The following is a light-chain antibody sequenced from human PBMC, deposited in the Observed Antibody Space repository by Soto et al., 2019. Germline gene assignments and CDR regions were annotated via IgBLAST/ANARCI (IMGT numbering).Light chain of an antibody. CDR3: LVYLRDGVVV. CDR1: SGSVSASDY. J-gene: IGLJ2*01. CDR2: NTN. V-gene: IGLV8-61*01. Sequence: QTVVTQEPSFSVSPGDTVTLTCALSSGSVSASDYPSWYRQNPGQAPRTLIYNTNIRSYGVPDRFSGSILGNKAALTITGAQADDESDYYCLVYLRDGVVVFGGGTQLTVL.